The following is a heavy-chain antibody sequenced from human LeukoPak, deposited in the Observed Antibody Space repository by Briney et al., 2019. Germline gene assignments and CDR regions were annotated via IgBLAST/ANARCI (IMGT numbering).Heavy chain of an antibody. Sequence: GGSLRLSCAASGFTFSSYSMNWVRQAPGKGLEWVANIKQDGSEKYYVDSVKGRFTISRDNAKNSLYLQMNSLRAEDTAVYYCARRYFDYWGQGTLVTVSS. V-gene: IGHV3-7*01. CDR3: ARRYFDY. CDR1: GFTFSSYS. CDR2: IKQDGSEK. J-gene: IGHJ4*02.